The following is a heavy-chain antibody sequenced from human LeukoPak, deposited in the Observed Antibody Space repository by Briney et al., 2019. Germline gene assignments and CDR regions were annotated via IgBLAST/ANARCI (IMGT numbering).Heavy chain of an antibody. J-gene: IGHJ4*02. Sequence: GGSLRLSCSPSGFTFSDYDMKWIRQAPGKGLEWISAISGRSSHTYYGDSVKGRFSISRDNAKNLLYLQMNGLGAEDTAVYYCGRAFPPLRTSSAGDLWGQGTLVTVSS. CDR3: GRAFPPLRTSSAGDL. V-gene: IGHV3-21*06. D-gene: IGHD3-16*01. CDR2: ISGRSSHT. CDR1: GFTFSDYD.